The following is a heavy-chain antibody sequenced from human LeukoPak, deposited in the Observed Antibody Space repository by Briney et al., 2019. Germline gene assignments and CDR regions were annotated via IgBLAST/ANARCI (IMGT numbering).Heavy chain of an antibody. V-gene: IGHV4-39*06. CDR2: IHYSGST. J-gene: IGHJ4*02. Sequence: SETLSLTCTVSGGSISSSSYSWGWIRRPPGKGLGWIGSIHYSGSTYYNPSLKSRVTISVDTSKNQFPLKLSSVTAADTAVYYCARDLTNYYSSGNIKDYWGQGTLVTVSS. CDR1: GGSISSSSYS. CDR3: ARDLTNYYSSGNIKDY. D-gene: IGHD3-10*01.